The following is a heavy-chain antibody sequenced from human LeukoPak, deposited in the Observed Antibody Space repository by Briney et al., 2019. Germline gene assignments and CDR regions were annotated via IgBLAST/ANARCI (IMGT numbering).Heavy chain of an antibody. CDR2: ISAYSGDT. V-gene: IGHV1-18*01. J-gene: IGHJ4*02. CDR1: GYTFTSSG. Sequence: ASVRVSCQASGYTFTSSGISWVRQAPGQGLEWMGWISAYSGDTDFPEKLQGRVTMTTDPSTSTVYMELRSLRSEDTAVYYCARGHIAAAGTAYWGQGTLVTVSS. D-gene: IGHD6-13*01. CDR3: ARGHIAAAGTAY.